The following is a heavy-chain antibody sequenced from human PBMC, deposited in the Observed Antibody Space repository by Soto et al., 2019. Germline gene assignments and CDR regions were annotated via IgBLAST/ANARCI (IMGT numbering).Heavy chain of an antibody. CDR1: GFSLSTSAVG. CDR2: IYWDDDK. D-gene: IGHD3-10*01. CDR3: AHVEFLGLARGYYFDY. Sequence: QITLKESGPTLVKPTQTLTLTCTFSGFSLSTSAVGVGWIRQPPGKALEWLALIYWDDDKRYSPSLKSRLTITKDTSKNQVVLTMTNMDPVDTATYYCAHVEFLGLARGYYFDYWGQGTLVTVSS. V-gene: IGHV2-5*02. J-gene: IGHJ4*02.